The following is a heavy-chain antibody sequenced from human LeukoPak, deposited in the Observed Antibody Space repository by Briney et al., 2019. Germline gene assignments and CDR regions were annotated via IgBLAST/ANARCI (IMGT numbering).Heavy chain of an antibody. CDR3: ARDKGSGSFLNWFDP. V-gene: IGHV3-21*01. Sequence: GGSLRLSCAASGFTFSSYGMNWVRQAPGKGLEWVSYISSGSGYIYYADSVKGRFTISRDNAKNSLYLQMNSLRAEDTAVYYCARDKGSGSFLNWFDPWGQGTLVTVSS. CDR1: GFTFSSYG. CDR2: ISSGSGYI. J-gene: IGHJ5*02. D-gene: IGHD3-10*01.